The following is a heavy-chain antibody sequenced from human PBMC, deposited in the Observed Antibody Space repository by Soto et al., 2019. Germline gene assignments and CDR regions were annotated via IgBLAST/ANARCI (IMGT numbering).Heavy chain of an antibody. D-gene: IGHD1-26*01. CDR1: GDSISSGGSY. CDR2: TYYIGSP. Sequence: SETLSLTCTVSGDSISSGGSYWTWIRQHPGKGLEWIGYTYYIGSPYYNPSLQSRVTISVDTSKNQVSQKLSPVTAAATAVYYCARAGGTVAAINFYGLDVWGQGTTVTVSS. V-gene: IGHV4-31*03. CDR3: ARAGGTVAAINFYGLDV. J-gene: IGHJ6*02.